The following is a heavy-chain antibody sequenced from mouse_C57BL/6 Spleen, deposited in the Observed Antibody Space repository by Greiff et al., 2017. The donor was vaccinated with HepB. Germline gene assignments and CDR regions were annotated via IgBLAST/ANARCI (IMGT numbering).Heavy chain of an antibody. CDR1: GYTFTSYW. J-gene: IGHJ4*01. Sequence: QVQLQQSGAELVKPGASVKMSCKASGYTFTSYWITWVKQRPGQGLEWIGDIYPGSGSTNYNEKFKSKATLTVDTSSSTAYMQLSSLTSEDSAVYYCARSGLRERAMDYWGQGTSVTVSS. D-gene: IGHD1-1*01. CDR3: ARSGLRERAMDY. V-gene: IGHV1-55*01. CDR2: IYPGSGST.